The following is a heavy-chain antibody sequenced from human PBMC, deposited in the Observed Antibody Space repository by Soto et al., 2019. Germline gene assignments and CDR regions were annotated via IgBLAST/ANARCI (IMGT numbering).Heavy chain of an antibody. CDR2: IIPIFGTA. D-gene: IGHD3-22*01. Sequence: ASVKVSCKASGGTFSSYAISWVRQAPGQGLEWMGGIIPIFGTANYAQKFQGRVTITADESTSTAYMELSSLRSEDTAVYYCARGPGYYYDSSGYREQAYWGQGTLVTVPS. V-gene: IGHV1-69*13. CDR1: GGTFSSYA. J-gene: IGHJ4*02. CDR3: ARGPGYYYDSSGYREQAY.